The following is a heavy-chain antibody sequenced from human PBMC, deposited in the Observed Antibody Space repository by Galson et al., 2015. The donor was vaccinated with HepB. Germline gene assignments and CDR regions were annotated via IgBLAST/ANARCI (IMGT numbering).Heavy chain of an antibody. J-gene: IGHJ4*02. V-gene: IGHV1-2*04. CDR1: GYTFTGYY. CDR3: ARGNYYDSSGPADY. Sequence: SVKVSCKASGYTFTGYYMHWVRQAPGQGLEWMGWINPNSGGTNYAQKFQGWVTMTRDTSISTAYMELSRLRSDDTAVYYCARGNYYDSSGPADYWGQGTLVTVSS. CDR2: INPNSGGT. D-gene: IGHD3-22*01.